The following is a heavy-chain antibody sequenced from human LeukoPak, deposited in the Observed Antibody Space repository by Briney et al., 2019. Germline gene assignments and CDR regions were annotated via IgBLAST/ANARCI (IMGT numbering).Heavy chain of an antibody. J-gene: IGHJ4*02. CDR3: ARGRPHGNDY. Sequence: GGSLRLSCAASGFTFSSYWMNWVRQAPGKGQVWVSRIASDGSSTTYADSVRGRFSISRDNAKNTLYLQMNSLRVEDTAVYYCARGRPHGNDYWGQGTLVTVSS. D-gene: IGHD4-23*01. CDR1: GFTFSSYW. CDR2: IASDGSST. V-gene: IGHV3-74*01.